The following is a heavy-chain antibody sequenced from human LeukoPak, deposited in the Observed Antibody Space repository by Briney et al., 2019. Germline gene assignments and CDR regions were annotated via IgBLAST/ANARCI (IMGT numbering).Heavy chain of an antibody. D-gene: IGHD3-9*01. CDR3: ARMRDILTGDYYFDY. J-gene: IGHJ4*02. CDR2: IKQDGSEK. Sequence: PGGSLRLSCAASGFTFSNAWMSWVRQAPGKGLEWVANIKQDGSEKYYVDSVKGRFTISRDNAKNSLYLQMNSLRAEDTAVYYCARMRDILTGDYYFDYWGQGTLVTVSS. V-gene: IGHV3-7*03. CDR1: GFTFSNAW.